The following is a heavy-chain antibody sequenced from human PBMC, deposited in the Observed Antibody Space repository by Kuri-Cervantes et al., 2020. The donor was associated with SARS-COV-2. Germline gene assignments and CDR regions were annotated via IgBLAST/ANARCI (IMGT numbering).Heavy chain of an antibody. CDR1: GFTFSDYY. J-gene: IGHJ6*02. CDR2: ISSSGTYT. V-gene: IGHV3-11*05. D-gene: IGHD3-3*01. Sequence: GESLKISCAASGFTFSDYYMSWIRQAPGKGLEWLSYISSSGTYTNYADSVKGRFTISRDNAKNSLYLQMNSLRAEDTALYYCAKDMGTIFGVVIGSGYGMDVWGQGTTVTVSS. CDR3: AKDMGTIFGVVIGSGYGMDV.